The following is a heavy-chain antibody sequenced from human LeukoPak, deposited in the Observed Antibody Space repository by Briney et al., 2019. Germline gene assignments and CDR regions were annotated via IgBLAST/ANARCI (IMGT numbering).Heavy chain of an antibody. CDR3: ARELNIVTTTQYYFDY. D-gene: IGHD5-12*01. J-gene: IGHJ4*02. Sequence: GGSLGLSCAASGFTVSTNYMAWVRKAPGKGLEWVSVMYSGGSTYYADSVKGRFTLSRDNSKNTLYLQMNSQRAEDTAVYYCARELNIVTTTQYYFDYWGQGTLVTVSS. CDR1: GFTVSTNY. CDR2: MYSGGST. V-gene: IGHV3-66*01.